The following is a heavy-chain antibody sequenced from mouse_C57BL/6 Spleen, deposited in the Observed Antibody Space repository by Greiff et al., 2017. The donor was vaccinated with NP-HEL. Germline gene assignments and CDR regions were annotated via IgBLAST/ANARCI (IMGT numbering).Heavy chain of an antibody. CDR2: INPNYGTT. D-gene: IGHD3-2*02. J-gene: IGHJ4*01. CDR1: GYSFTDYN. CDR3: ARGGGSGNRNYAMDY. Sequence: VQLQQSGPELVKPGASVKISCKASGYSFTDYNMNWVKQSNGKSLEWIGVINPNYGTTSYNQKFKGKATLTVDQSSSTAYMQLNSLTAEDSAVDYCARGGGSGNRNYAMDYWGQGTSVTVSS. V-gene: IGHV1-39*01.